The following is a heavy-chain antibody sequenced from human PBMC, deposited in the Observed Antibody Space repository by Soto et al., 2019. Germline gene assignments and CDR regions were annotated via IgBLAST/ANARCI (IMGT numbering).Heavy chain of an antibody. J-gene: IGHJ6*03. Sequence: GGSLRLSCAASGFTFSSYAMSWVRQAPGKGLEWVSAISGSGGSTYYADSVKGRFTISRDNSKNTLYLQMNSLRAEDTAVYYCANSSKYYYSYMDVWGKGTTVTVSS. CDR3: ANSSKYYYSYMDV. CDR1: GFTFSSYA. V-gene: IGHV3-23*01. CDR2: ISGSGGST.